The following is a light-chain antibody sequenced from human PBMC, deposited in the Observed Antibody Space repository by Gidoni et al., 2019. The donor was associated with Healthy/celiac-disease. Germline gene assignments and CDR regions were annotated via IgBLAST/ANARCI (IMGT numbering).Light chain of an antibody. V-gene: IGLV3-21*02. J-gene: IGLJ1*01. CDR1: NIGSKS. Sequence: SSVLPQQPSVSVAAGQTARITCGGNNIGSKSVHWYQQKPGQAPVLVVYDDSDRPSGIPERFSGSNSGNTATLTISSVEAGDEADYYCQVWDSSSDHPNYVFGTGTKVTVL. CDR2: DDS. CDR3: QVWDSSSDHPNYV.